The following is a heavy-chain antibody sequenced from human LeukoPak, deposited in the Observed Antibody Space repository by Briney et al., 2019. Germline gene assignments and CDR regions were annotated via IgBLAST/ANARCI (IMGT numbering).Heavy chain of an antibody. J-gene: IGHJ3*02. CDR1: GFSFTSSW. D-gene: IGHD4-23*01. CDR2: IAGDESQK. CDR3: VRDLTPVSDRNVWYDALDI. Sequence: GGSLRLSCVASGFSFTSSWMTWVRQAPGKGLEWVANIAGDESQKRYMDSVKGRFTISRDNAKNSLYLQLNSLRAEDTAIYYCVRDLTPVSDRNVWYDALDIWGQGTMVTVSS. V-gene: IGHV3-7*01.